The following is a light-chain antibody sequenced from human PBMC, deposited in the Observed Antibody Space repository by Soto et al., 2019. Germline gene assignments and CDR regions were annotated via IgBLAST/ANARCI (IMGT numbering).Light chain of an antibody. V-gene: IGLV1-40*01. J-gene: IGLJ2*01. CDR1: ISNIGAGYD. CDR3: QSYDNSLAGSKV. Sequence: QSVLTQPPSVSGAPGQRVIISCAGSISNIGAGYDVHWYQHLPGTTPKLLIYSNINRPSGVPDRFSGSKSGTSASLAITGLQPEDEADYFCQSYDNSLAGSKVFGGGTKVTVL. CDR2: SNI.